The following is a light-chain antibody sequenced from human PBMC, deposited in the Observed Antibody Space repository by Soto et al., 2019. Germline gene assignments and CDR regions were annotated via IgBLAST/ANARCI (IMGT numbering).Light chain of an antibody. Sequence: QLVLTQSPPSPASLGAPVKLTCTLSSAHSGNAIAWHQQQPDKGPRYLMQVDNRGSHPQGNGIPDRFSGSSSGAELYLTISSLHSEDEADYYCQTWGTGSWVFGGWTKLT. CDR1: SAHSGNA. CDR3: QTWGTGSWV. J-gene: IGLJ3*02. V-gene: IGLV4-69*01. CDR2: VDNRGSH.